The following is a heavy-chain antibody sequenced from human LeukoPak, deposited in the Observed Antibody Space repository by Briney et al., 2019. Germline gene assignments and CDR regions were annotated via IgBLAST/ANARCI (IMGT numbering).Heavy chain of an antibody. J-gene: IGHJ6*03. CDR2: INPNSGGT. D-gene: IGHD1-14*01. CDR1: GYTFTGYY. V-gene: IGHV1-2*02. CDR3: ARANPYYYYMDV. Sequence: ASVKVFCKASGYTFTGYYMHWVRQAPGQGLEWMGWINPNSGGTNYAQKFQGRVTMTRDTSISTAYMELSRLRSDDTAVYYCARANPYYYYMDVWGKGTTVTISS.